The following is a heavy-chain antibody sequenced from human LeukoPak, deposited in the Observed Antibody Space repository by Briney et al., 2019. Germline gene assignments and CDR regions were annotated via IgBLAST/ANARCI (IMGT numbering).Heavy chain of an antibody. J-gene: IGHJ4*02. CDR2: IYESGTT. CDR3: ARGAWATRLAS. CDR1: GESLNSDY. V-gene: IGHV4-34*01. D-gene: IGHD2-15*01. Sequence: PSETLSLTCAVYGESLNSDYWSWVRQRPGEGLEWIGEIYESGTTKYNPSLKSRVAISMVPSKQQFSLILSSVTAADTAVYYCARGAWATRLASWGLGTPVIVSS.